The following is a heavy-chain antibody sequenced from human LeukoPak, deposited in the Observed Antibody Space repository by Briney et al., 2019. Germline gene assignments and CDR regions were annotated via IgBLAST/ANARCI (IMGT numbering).Heavy chain of an antibody. J-gene: IGHJ4*02. CDR3: AKDFPNDDYGDLPAT. Sequence: PGGSLRLSCAASGFTFSSYAMSWVRQAPGQGLEWASAISGSGGSTYYADSVKGRFTISRDNSKNTLYLQMNSLRADDTAVYYCAKDFPNDDYGDLPATWGQGTLVTVSS. CDR1: GFTFSSYA. D-gene: IGHD4-17*01. CDR2: ISGSGGST. V-gene: IGHV3-23*01.